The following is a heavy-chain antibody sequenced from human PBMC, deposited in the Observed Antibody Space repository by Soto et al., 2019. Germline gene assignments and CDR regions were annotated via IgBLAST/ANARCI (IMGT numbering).Heavy chain of an antibody. CDR3: ARGIAARIPFQH. CDR1: GGSFSGYY. D-gene: IGHD6-13*01. J-gene: IGHJ1*01. CDR2: INHSGST. Sequence: PSETLSLTCAVYGGSFSGYYWSWIRQPPGKGLEWIGEINHSGSTNYNPSLKSRVTILVDTSKNQFSLKLSSVTAADTAVYYCARGIAARIPFQHWGQGTLVTVSS. V-gene: IGHV4-34*01.